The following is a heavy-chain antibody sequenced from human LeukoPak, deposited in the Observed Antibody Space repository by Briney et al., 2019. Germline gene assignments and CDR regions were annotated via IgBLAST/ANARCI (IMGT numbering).Heavy chain of an antibody. J-gene: IGHJ4*02. CDR3: AKDRLPDGRWSLDY. Sequence: GGSLRLSCAASGFTLSNYAMNWVRQAPGKGLEWVSGIYGNGGGIQYADSVKGRFTISRDNSKNTLYLQMNSLRAEDTALYYCAKDRLPDGRWSLDYWGQGTLVTVSS. CDR2: IYGNGGGI. D-gene: IGHD6-13*01. CDR1: GFTLSNYA. V-gene: IGHV3-23*01.